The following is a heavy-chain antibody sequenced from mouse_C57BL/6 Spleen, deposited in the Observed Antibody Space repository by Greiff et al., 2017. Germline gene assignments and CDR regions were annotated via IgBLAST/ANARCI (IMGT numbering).Heavy chain of an antibody. J-gene: IGHJ3*01. CDR3: ATRWLLRGTWFAY. CDR2: IWGVGNT. V-gene: IGHV2-6*01. D-gene: IGHD2-3*01. CDR1: GFSLTSYG. Sequence: QVQLQQSGPGLVAPSQSLSITCTVSGFSLTSYGVDWVRQSPGKGLEWLGVIWGVGNTNYNSALKSRLSISKDNSKGQVFLKMNSLQTDDTAMYYCATRWLLRGTWFAYWGQGTLVTVSA.